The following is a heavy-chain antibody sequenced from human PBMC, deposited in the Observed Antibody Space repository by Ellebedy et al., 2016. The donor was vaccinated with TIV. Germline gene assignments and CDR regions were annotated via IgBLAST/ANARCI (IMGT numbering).Heavy chain of an antibody. CDR2: ITDSGSRT. V-gene: IGHV3-23*01. J-gene: IGHJ4*02. D-gene: IGHD2-2*01. CDR3: VKRIHQLAEFDY. Sequence: GGSLRLXXAGSELNFSSSAVNWVRQAPGKGLEWVSGITDSGSRTFYSESVKGRFTISRDNSEKTVYLQMNSLRAEDTAVYYCVKRIHQLAEFDYWGQGTLVTVSS. CDR1: ELNFSSSA.